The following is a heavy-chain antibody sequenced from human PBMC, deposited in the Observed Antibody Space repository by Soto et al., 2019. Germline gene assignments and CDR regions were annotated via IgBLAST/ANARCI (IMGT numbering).Heavy chain of an antibody. J-gene: IGHJ4*02. CDR1: GFTFNTYG. CDR2: IWYDGSNK. Sequence: QVQLVKSGGGVVQPGRSLRLSCAASGFTFNTYGMHWVRQAPGKGLEWVAIIWYDGSNKYYADSVKGRFTISRDNSKNTLYLQMNSLRAEDTAVYYCARDYDSSGYPRYYFDYWGQGTLVTVSS. D-gene: IGHD3-22*01. CDR3: ARDYDSSGYPRYYFDY. V-gene: IGHV3-33*01.